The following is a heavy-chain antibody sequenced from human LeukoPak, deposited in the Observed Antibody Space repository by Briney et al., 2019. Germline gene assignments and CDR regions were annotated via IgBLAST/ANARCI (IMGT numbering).Heavy chain of an antibody. CDR3: ARSSLEYYDILTGFHE. CDR2: IFYSGST. V-gene: IGHV4-39*07. D-gene: IGHD3-9*01. CDR1: GASINSDTSY. Sequence: PSETLSLTCTVYGASINSDTSYWAWIRQPPGKGLEWVGNIFYSGSTSYKPSLKSRVTISVDTSKNQFSLKLSSVTAADTAVYYCARSSLEYYDILTGFHEWGQGTLVTVSS. J-gene: IGHJ1*01.